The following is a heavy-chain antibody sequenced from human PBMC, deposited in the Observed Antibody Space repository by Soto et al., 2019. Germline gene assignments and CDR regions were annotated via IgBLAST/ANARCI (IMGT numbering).Heavy chain of an antibody. CDR2: IYTSGST. Sequence: TLSLTCTVSGASISSYFWSWIRQPAGKGLEWIGRIYTSGSTNYNPSLKSRVTISVDTSKNQFSLKLSSVTAADTAVYYCATDYYGSGSYYNPAYYYYYGMDVWGQGTTVTVSS. CDR3: ATDYYGSGSYYNPAYYYYYGMDV. V-gene: IGHV4-4*07. D-gene: IGHD3-10*01. J-gene: IGHJ6*02. CDR1: GASISSYF.